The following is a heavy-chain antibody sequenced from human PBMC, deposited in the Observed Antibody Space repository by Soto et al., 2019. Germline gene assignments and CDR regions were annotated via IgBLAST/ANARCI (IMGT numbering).Heavy chain of an antibody. Sequence: ASVKVSCKASGYTFTSYAMHWVRQAPGQRLEWMGWINAGNGNTKYSQKFQGRVTITRDTSASTAYMELSSLRSEDTAVYYCASGYMVRGDYYYGMDVWGQGTTVTVSS. J-gene: IGHJ6*02. CDR2: INAGNGNT. CDR1: GYTFTSYA. V-gene: IGHV1-3*01. D-gene: IGHD3-10*01. CDR3: ASGYMVRGDYYYGMDV.